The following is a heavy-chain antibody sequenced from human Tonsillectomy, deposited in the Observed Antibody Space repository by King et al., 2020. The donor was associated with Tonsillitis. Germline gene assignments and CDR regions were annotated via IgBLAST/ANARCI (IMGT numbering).Heavy chain of an antibody. J-gene: IGHJ4*02. Sequence: VQLVESGGGLVQPGGSLRLSCAASGFTFSSYAMSWIRQAPGKGLEWVSAISGSGGDTYNADSIKGRFTISRDNSKNTLYLKMNSLRAEDTAVYYCAKRARDSSDYHFDYWGQGTLVTVSS. V-gene: IGHV3-23*04. CDR3: AKRARDSSDYHFDY. D-gene: IGHD3-22*01. CDR2: ISGSGGDT. CDR1: GFTFSSYA.